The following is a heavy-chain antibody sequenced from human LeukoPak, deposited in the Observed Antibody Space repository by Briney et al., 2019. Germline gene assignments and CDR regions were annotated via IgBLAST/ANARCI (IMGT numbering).Heavy chain of an antibody. CDR3: ARHAEMATIKEFDY. Sequence: ASVKVFCKASGYTFTSYGISWVRQAPGQGLEWMGWISAYNGNTNYAQKLQGRVTMTTDTSTSTACMELSSLRSEDTAVYYCARHAEMATIKEFDYWGQGTLVTVSS. J-gene: IGHJ4*02. CDR1: GYTFTSYG. V-gene: IGHV1-18*01. D-gene: IGHD5-24*01. CDR2: ISAYNGNT.